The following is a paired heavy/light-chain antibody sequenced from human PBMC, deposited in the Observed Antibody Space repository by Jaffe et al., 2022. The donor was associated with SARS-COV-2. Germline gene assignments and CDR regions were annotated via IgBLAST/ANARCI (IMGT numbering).Heavy chain of an antibody. CDR1: GYSFSNYW. D-gene: IGHD2-2*01. CDR3: ARHDLSRQCSSTSCYVGTWFDP. V-gene: IGHV5-51*01. J-gene: IGHJ5*02. CDR2: INPRDSDT. Sequence: DVQMVQSRADVKKPGESLKITCEGSGYSFSNYWIGWVRQVPGKGLEWMGIINPRDSDTVYSPSFQGRVTLSVDTSINTAFLTLSDLKASDTAMYYCARHDLSRQCSSTSCYVGTWFDPWGQGTQVTVSS.
Light chain of an antibody. Sequence: EIVMTQSPVTLSVSPGERVTLSCRASQSVGGYLGWYQQKPGQAPRLLMSGTSARATDIPARFSGSGSGTEFTLTISSLQSEDLGIYYCQQFFRWPYTFGQGTNLEIK. J-gene: IGKJ2*01. CDR3: QQFFRWPYT. CDR1: QSVGGY. V-gene: IGKV3-15*01. CDR2: GTS.